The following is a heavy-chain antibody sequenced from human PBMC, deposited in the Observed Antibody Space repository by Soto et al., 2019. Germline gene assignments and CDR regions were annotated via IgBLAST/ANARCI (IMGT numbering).Heavy chain of an antibody. V-gene: IGHV1-18*01. D-gene: IGHD3-10*01. J-gene: IGHJ4*02. CDR1: GYTFTSYG. CDR3: ARDLPAGVTRGYYGSGSYHPEGFDY. Sequence: ASVKVSCKASGYTFTSYGISWVRQAPGQGLEWMGWISAYNGNTNYAQKLQGRVTMTTDTSTSTAYMELGSLGSDDTAVYYCARDLPAGVTRGYYGSGSYHPEGFDYWGQGTLVTVSS. CDR2: ISAYNGNT.